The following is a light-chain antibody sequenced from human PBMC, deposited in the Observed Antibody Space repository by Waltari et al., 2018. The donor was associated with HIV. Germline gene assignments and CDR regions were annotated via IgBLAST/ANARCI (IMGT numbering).Light chain of an antibody. CDR2: GVG. CDR1: SSDVGGYDF. CDR3: CSYAGNFFV. Sequence: QSALTQPRSVSGSPGQSVTISCLGTSSDVGGYDFVSWYQQHPGKAPKLMIYGVGKRPSGVPARFSGSKSGNTASLTISGLQAEDEADYFCCSYAGNFFVFGTGTQVSVL. V-gene: IGLV2-11*01. J-gene: IGLJ1*01.